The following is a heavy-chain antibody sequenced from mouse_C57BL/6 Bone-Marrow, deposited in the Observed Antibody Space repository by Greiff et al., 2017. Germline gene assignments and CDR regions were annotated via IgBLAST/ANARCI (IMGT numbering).Heavy chain of an antibody. D-gene: IGHD1-1*01. J-gene: IGHJ2*01. V-gene: IGHV1-64*01. CDR3: ARSGVVAPEG. CDR1: GYTFTSYW. CDR2: IHPNSGST. Sequence: VQLQQSGAELVKPGASVKLSCKASGYTFTSYWMHWVKQRPGQGLEWIGMIHPNSGSTNYNEKFKSKATLTVDKSSSTAYMQLRSLTSEDSAVYYCARSGVVAPEGWGQGTTLTVSS.